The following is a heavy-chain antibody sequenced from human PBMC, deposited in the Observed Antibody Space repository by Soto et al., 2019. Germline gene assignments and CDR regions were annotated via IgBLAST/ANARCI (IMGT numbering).Heavy chain of an antibody. J-gene: IGHJ4*02. CDR1: GYTFTSYH. D-gene: IGHD3-16*02. Sequence: ASVKVCCKACGYTFTSYHMHWVRQAPGQGLEWMGIINPSNSTSYAQKFQDRVTMTGNTSITTAYMELSSLRSEDTAVYYCVRGRVMITFGVVIVIDYWGQGSPVTVS. CDR3: VRGRVMITFGVVIVIDY. V-gene: IGHV1-46*01. CDR2: INPSNST.